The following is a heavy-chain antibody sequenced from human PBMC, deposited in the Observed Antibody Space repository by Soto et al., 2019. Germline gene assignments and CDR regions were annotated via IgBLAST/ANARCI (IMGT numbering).Heavy chain of an antibody. Sequence: GGSLRLSCAASGFTFDDYAMHWVRQAPGKGLEWVSGISWNSGSIGYADSVKGRFTISRDNAKNSLYLQMNSLRAEDTALYYCAKVGGGSPSYWGQGTLVTVSS. J-gene: IGHJ4*02. CDR1: GFTFDDYA. CDR3: AKVGGGSPSY. V-gene: IGHV3-9*01. D-gene: IGHD2-15*01. CDR2: ISWNSGSI.